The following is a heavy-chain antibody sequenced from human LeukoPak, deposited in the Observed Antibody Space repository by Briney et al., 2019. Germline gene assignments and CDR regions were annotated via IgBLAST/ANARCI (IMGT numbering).Heavy chain of an antibody. V-gene: IGHV3-30*03. CDR1: GFTFSSYG. J-gene: IGHJ3*01. D-gene: IGHD6-19*01. CDR3: ASRGSSGWYFDV. CDR2: ISYDGSDK. Sequence: GRSLRLSCAASGFTFSSYGIHWVRQAPGKGLEWMAVISYDGSDKFYADSVKGRFTISRDNAKNSLYLQMDSLRAEDTAVYYCASRGSSGWYFDVWGQGTMVTVSS.